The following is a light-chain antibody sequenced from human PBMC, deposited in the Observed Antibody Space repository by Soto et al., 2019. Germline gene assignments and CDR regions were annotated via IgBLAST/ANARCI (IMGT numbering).Light chain of an antibody. Sequence: DIQMTQSPSSLSASVGDRVTITCRASQSISSYLNWYQQKPGKAPKLLIYAASSLQSGVPSRFSGSGYSTDFTLTISSLQPEDFATYYCHQSYSTPRYTFGQGTKLEIK. V-gene: IGKV1-39*01. CDR1: QSISSY. CDR2: AAS. CDR3: HQSYSTPRYT. J-gene: IGKJ2*01.